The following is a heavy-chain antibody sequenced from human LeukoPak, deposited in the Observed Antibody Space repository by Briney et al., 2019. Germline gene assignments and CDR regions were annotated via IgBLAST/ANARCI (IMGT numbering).Heavy chain of an antibody. Sequence: GGSLRLSCAASGFSFSDNYMSWVRQAPGKGLEWVSYISNSGSYTNYPDSVKGRFTISRDNAKNSLYLQMNSLRDEDTAVYYCARARGAGPGGHFDYWGQGTLVTVSS. CDR2: ISNSGSYT. CDR1: GFSFSDNY. V-gene: IGHV3-11*05. J-gene: IGHJ4*02. CDR3: ARARGAGPGGHFDY. D-gene: IGHD6-19*01.